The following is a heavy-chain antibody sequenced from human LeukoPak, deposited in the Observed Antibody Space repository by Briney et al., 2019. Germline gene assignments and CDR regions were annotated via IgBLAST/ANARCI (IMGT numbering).Heavy chain of an antibody. D-gene: IGHD5-24*01. CDR1: GFISSNYA. J-gene: IGHJ4*02. CDR2: ISTNGGRT. V-gene: IGHV3-64*04. CDR3: ARESILEKGAILYFDY. Sequence: GGSLRLSCAASGFISSNYAIHWVRQAPGKGLEHVSSISTNGGRTYFADSVEGRFTISRDNAKDSLYLQMNSLRAEDTAVYYCARESILEKGAILYFDYWGQGTLVTVSS.